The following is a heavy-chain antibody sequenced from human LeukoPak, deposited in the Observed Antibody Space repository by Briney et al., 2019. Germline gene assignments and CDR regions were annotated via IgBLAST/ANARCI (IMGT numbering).Heavy chain of an antibody. CDR2: ISGSGGST. D-gene: IGHD1-26*01. V-gene: IGHV3-23*01. Sequence: GGSLRLSCAASGFTFSSYAMSWVRQAPGKGLEWVSAISGSGGSTYYADSVKGRFTTSRDNSKNTLYLQMNSLRAEDTAVYYCAREYSGSYYFYFDYWGQGTLVTVSS. J-gene: IGHJ4*02. CDR1: GFTFSSYA. CDR3: AREYSGSYYFYFDY.